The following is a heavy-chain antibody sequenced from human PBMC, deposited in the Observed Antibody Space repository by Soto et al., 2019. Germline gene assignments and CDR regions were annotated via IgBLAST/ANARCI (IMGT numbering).Heavy chain of an antibody. CDR2: ISTSIDAT. J-gene: IGHJ4*02. CDR1: GFAFSNYS. Sequence: GGSLRLSCAASGFAFSNYSMHWVRQAPGKGLEWVSSISTSIDATYYADSVKGRFTISRDDSKNTLYLQMNSLRAEDSAVYYCAKDRTVAARNFDYWGQGTQVTVSS. D-gene: IGHD6-6*01. V-gene: IGHV3-23*01. CDR3: AKDRTVAARNFDY.